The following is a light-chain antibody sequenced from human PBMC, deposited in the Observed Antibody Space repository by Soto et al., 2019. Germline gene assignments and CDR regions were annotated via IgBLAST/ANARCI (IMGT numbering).Light chain of an antibody. CDR1: QSISSSF. V-gene: IGKV3-20*01. Sequence: IELMQSAGRWSLYPGESATLSCGASQSISSSFLAWYQQKPGQAPRLLIYGASSRATGIPDRFSGTGSETDFTLTISRLEPEDFAVYYCQQYDNSPISFGQRTRLAI. CDR3: QQYDNSPIS. J-gene: IGKJ5*01. CDR2: GAS.